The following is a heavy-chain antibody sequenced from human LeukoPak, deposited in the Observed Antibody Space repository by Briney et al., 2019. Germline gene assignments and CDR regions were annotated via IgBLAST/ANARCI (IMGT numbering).Heavy chain of an antibody. D-gene: IGHD1-1*01. CDR3: AKETWSRNLEY. CDR2: ISSSGDNT. CDR1: GFTFSTYA. V-gene: IGHV3-23*01. Sequence: GRSLRLSCAASGFTFSTYAPSWVRQAPGKGLEWVSTISSSGDNTYYADSVKGRFTISRDNSKNTLYLEMSTLRAEDTAVYYCAKETWSRNLEYWGLGTLVTVSS. J-gene: IGHJ4*02.